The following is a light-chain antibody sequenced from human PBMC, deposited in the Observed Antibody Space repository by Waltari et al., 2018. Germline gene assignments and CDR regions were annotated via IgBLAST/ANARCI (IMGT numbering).Light chain of an antibody. CDR1: QTINYH. Sequence: DIQMTQSPSSLSASVGDRVSITCRASQTINYHMNWYQQKPGKGPKLLIYAASSLETGVPSRFTGSGSGTDYTLTISGLQPEDFGTYYCQQSYTTPTGLTFGGGTKVKIK. V-gene: IGKV1-39*01. CDR2: AAS. J-gene: IGKJ4*01. CDR3: QQSYTTPTGLT.